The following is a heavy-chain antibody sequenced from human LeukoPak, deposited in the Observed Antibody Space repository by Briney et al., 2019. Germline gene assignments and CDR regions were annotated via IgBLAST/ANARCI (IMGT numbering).Heavy chain of an antibody. D-gene: IGHD3-3*01. Sequence: GGSLRLSCAASGFTFSNAWMSWVRQAPGKGLEWGGRIKSKTDGGTTDYAAPVKGRFTISRDDSKNTLYLHMNSLKTEDTAVYYCTTDFWSGYYHFDYWGQGTLVTVSS. V-gene: IGHV3-15*01. CDR1: GFTFSNAW. CDR2: IKSKTDGGTT. CDR3: TTDFWSGYYHFDY. J-gene: IGHJ4*02.